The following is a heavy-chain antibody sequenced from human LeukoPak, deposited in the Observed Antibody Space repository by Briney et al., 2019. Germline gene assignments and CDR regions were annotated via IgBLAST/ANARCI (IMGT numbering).Heavy chain of an antibody. CDR1: GFTFDDYA. J-gene: IGHJ5*02. CDR3: EKDGCSSTSCYTGPNGFDP. D-gene: IGHD2-2*02. Sequence: GGSLRLSCASSGFTFDDYAMHWVRQAPGKGLEWVSGISWNSGSIGYADSVKGRFTISRDNAKNSLYLQMNSLRAEDTALYYCEKDGCSSTSCYTGPNGFDPWGQGTLVTVSS. CDR2: ISWNSGSI. V-gene: IGHV3-9*01.